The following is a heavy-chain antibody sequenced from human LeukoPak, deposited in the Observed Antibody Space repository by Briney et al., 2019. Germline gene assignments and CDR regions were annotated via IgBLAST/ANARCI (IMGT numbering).Heavy chain of an antibody. CDR1: GFTFDDYA. J-gene: IGHJ6*02. V-gene: IGHV3-43*02. D-gene: IGHD1-1*01. Sequence: PGGSLRLSCVVSGFTFDDYAMHWVRQAPGKGLEWVSLISGDGGSTYYADSVKGRFTISRDNSKNTLYLQLNSLRAEDTAVYYCARDGPTYRDGLDVWGQGTTVTVSS. CDR3: ARDGPTYRDGLDV. CDR2: ISGDGGST.